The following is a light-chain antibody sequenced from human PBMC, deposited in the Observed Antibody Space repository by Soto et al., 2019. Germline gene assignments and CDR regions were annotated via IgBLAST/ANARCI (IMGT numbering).Light chain of an antibody. CDR2: DVS. Sequence: QSVLTHPASVSGSPGQSITISCNGTSSEVGGYNYVSWYQQHPGKAPKLMIYDVSNRPSGVSNRFSGSKSGNTASLTISGLQAEDEADYYCSSYTSSSTLVFGTGTKVTVL. V-gene: IGLV2-14*01. J-gene: IGLJ1*01. CDR3: SSYTSSSTLV. CDR1: SSEVGGYNY.